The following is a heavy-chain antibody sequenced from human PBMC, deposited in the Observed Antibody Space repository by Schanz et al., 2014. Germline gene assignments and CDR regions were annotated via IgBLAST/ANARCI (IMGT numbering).Heavy chain of an antibody. V-gene: IGHV1-2*06. Sequence: QVQLVQSAAAVKKPGASVKVSCKASGYTFTNHYLHWVRQAPGQGLEWMGRISPSSGGTNYAQNFQGRVTMTRDTSISTAYMELSRLRSDDTAVYYCARGLVRYFAYWGQGTLVTVSS. CDR1: GYTFTNHY. CDR2: ISPSSGGT. D-gene: IGHD2-8*02. CDR3: ARGLVRYFAY. J-gene: IGHJ4*02.